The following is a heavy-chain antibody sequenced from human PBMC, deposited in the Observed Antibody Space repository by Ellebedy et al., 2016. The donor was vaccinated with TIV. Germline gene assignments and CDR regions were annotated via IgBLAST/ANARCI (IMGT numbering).Heavy chain of an antibody. V-gene: IGHV3-23*03. D-gene: IGHD3-16*01. CDR1: GFTFSSFA. CDR2: INSDGSST. CDR3: AKGSSSGFNYDRVGFEY. Sequence: GESLKISCAASGFTFSSFAMHWVRQPPGKGLEWLSVINSDGSSTYHANSVKGRFTITRDNSKNTLYLQMKRLRTEDTAVYYCAKGSSSGFNYDRVGFEYWGQGTLVTVSP. J-gene: IGHJ4*02.